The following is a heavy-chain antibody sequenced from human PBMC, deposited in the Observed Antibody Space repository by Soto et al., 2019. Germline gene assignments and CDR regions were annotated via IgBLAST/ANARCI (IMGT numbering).Heavy chain of an antibody. J-gene: IGHJ6*02. CDR1: GYTLTTFF. CDR3: AMQSIVAGDTTRLDV. Sequence: ASVKVSCKASGYTLTTFFMHWVRQAPGQGLEWMGVINPGYPAGRSTTYAQKFQGRVTMTTDTSTSTVYMELSRLRSDDTAVYVCAMQSIVAGDTTRLDVSSQGTSVTVSS. CDR2: INPGYPAGRST. V-gene: IGHV1-46*01. D-gene: IGHD2-15*01.